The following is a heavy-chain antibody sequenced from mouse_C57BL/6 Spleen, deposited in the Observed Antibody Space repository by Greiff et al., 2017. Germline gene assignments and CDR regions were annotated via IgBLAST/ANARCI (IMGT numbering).Heavy chain of an antibody. D-gene: IGHD2-2*01. J-gene: IGHJ4*01. CDR1: GYAFSSYW. V-gene: IGHV1-80*01. CDR2: IYPGDGDT. CDR3: ARSGWLRREGAMDY. Sequence: QVQLQQSGAELVKPGASVKISCKASGYAFSSYWMNWVKQRPGKGLEWIGQIYPGDGDTNYHGKFKGKATLTADKSSSTAYMQLSRLTSEDSAVYFCARSGWLRREGAMDYWGQGTSVTVSS.